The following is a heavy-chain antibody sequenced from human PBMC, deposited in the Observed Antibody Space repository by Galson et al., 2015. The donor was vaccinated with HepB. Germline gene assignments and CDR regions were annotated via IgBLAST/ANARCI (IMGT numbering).Heavy chain of an antibody. Sequence: SVKVSCKASGGTFSSYAISWVRQAPGQGLEWMGGFIPIFGTANYAQKFQGRVTITADESTSTAYMELSSLRSEDAAVYYCASEVVVAATSEFIDYYYYYGMDVWGQGTTVTVSS. CDR1: GGTFSSYA. CDR2: FIPIFGTA. J-gene: IGHJ6*02. V-gene: IGHV1-69*13. D-gene: IGHD2-15*01. CDR3: ASEVVVAATSEFIDYYYYYGMDV.